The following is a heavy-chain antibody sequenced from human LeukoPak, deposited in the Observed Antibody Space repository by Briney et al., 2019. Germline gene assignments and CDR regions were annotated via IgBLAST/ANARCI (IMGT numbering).Heavy chain of an antibody. CDR2: IKQDGSEK. D-gene: IGHD5-18*01. Sequence: GGSLRLPCATSGFTFSSYWMSWVRQAPGKGLECVDNIKQDGSEKYFVDSVKGRFTISRDNAKRSLFLHMNSLRAEDTAVYYCARQDYGYSAFWGQGTLVTVSS. J-gene: IGHJ4*02. CDR1: GFTFSSYW. V-gene: IGHV3-7*01. CDR3: ARQDYGYSAF.